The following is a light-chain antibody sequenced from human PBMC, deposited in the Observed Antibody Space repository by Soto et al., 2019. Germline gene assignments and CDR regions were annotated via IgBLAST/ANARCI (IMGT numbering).Light chain of an antibody. V-gene: IGKV3-15*01. CDR1: QNVGTS. CDR2: GAS. Sequence: EIVMTQSPATLSVSPGERATLFCRASQNVGTSLAWYQQIPGQPPRLLIHGASIRATGVPARFTGSGSGTEFTLTISSLQPDDFATYYCQQYNSYSQTFGQGTKVDIK. CDR3: QQYNSYSQT. J-gene: IGKJ1*01.